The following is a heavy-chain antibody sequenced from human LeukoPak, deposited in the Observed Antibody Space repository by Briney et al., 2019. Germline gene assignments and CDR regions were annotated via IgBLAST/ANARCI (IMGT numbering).Heavy chain of an antibody. Sequence: PGGSLRLSCAASGFIFSNFGMHWVRQAPGKGLEWVSSISSSSSYIYYADSVKGRFTISRDNAKNSLYLQMNSLRAEDTAVYYCARERIAGQIYYGMDVWGQGTTVTVSS. CDR1: GFIFSNFG. CDR3: ARERIAGQIYYGMDV. V-gene: IGHV3-21*01. D-gene: IGHD6-13*01. CDR2: ISSSSSYI. J-gene: IGHJ6*02.